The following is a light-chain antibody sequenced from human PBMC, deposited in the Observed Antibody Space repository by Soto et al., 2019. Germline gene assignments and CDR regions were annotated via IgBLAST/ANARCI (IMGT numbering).Light chain of an antibody. CDR2: GAS. Sequence: EIVMTQSPDTLSVSPGERATLSCRASQSIINNLAWYQQKPGQAPRLLIYGASIRATGFPARFSGSGSGTEFPLTISSLPSEDFAVYCCQQYNDWPPLTFGGGTKVEIK. CDR3: QQYNDWPPLT. CDR1: QSIINN. V-gene: IGKV3-15*01. J-gene: IGKJ4*01.